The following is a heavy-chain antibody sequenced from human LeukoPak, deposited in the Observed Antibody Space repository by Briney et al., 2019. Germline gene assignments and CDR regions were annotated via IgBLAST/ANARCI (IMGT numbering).Heavy chain of an antibody. V-gene: IGHV4-31*03. D-gene: IGHD1-26*01. CDR1: GGSIRSGDFY. J-gene: IGHJ4*02. CDR3: ARDSGSYFDY. Sequence: PSETLSLTCTVSGGSIRSGDFYWSWIRQHPGKGLEWIGYIYYSGTTYYSPSLKSRVTISLDTSKNQFSLKLSSVTAADTAVYYCARDSGSYFDYWGQGTLVTVSS. CDR2: IYYSGTT.